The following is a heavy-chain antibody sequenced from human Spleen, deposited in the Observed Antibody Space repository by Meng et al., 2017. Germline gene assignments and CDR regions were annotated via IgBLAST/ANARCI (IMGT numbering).Heavy chain of an antibody. V-gene: IGHV1-8*01. CDR3: ARDEDISAAGKLFGDY. CDR1: GYTFTSYD. J-gene: IGHJ4*01. D-gene: IGHD6-13*01. CDR2: MNPNSGNT. Sequence: QGQLVQSGAEVKNPGASVKVSCKASGYTFTSYDINWVRQATGQGLEWMGWMNPNSGNTGYAQKFQGRVTMTRNTSISTAYMELSSLRSEDTAMYYCARDEDISAAGKLFGDYWGHGTLVTVSS.